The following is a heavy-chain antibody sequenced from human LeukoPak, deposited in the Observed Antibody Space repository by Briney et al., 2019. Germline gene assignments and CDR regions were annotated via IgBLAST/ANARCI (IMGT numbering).Heavy chain of an antibody. CDR1: GCSISSGGFY. CDR2: IYYSGTT. J-gene: IGHJ5*02. Sequence: PSQTLSLTCTVSGCSISSGGFYWSWLRQHPGKGLEWIGYIYYSGTTYYSPSLKSRVTISVDTSKNQFSLKLSSVTAADTAVYYCARETRRDGYNWFDPWGQGTLVTVSS. D-gene: IGHD5-24*01. V-gene: IGHV4-31*03. CDR3: ARETRRDGYNWFDP.